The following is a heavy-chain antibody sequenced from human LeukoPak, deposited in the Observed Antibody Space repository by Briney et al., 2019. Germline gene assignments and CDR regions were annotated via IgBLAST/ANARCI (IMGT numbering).Heavy chain of an antibody. CDR2: IIPIFGTA. J-gene: IGHJ5*02. Sequence: GAPVKVSCKASGGTFSSYAISWVRQAPGQGLEWMGRIIPIFGTANYAQKFQGRVTITADKSTSTAYMELSSLRPEDTAVYYCAGGVFTVVRGVISNWFDPWGQGTLVTVSS. D-gene: IGHD3-10*01. CDR3: AGGVFTVVRGVISNWFDP. CDR1: GGTFSSYA. V-gene: IGHV1-69*06.